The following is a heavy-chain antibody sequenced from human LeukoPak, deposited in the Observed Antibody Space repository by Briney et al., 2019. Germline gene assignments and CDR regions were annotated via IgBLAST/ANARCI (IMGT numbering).Heavy chain of an antibody. CDR3: ARGPAMDEEYYYDSSGYYYVFGFDY. Sequence: ASVKVSCKASGYTFTGYYMHWVRQAPGQGLEWMGRINPNSGGTNYAQKFQGRVTMTRDTSISTAYMELSRLRSDDTAVYYCARGPAMDEEYYYDSSGYYYVFGFDYWGQGTLVTVSS. CDR2: INPNSGGT. V-gene: IGHV1-2*06. CDR1: GYTFTGYY. D-gene: IGHD3-22*01. J-gene: IGHJ4*02.